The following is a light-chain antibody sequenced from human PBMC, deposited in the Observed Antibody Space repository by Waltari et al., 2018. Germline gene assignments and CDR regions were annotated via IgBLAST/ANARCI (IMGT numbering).Light chain of an antibody. CDR1: SGHTNNI. J-gene: IGLJ3*02. CDR2: VNSDGSH. Sequence: QLVLTQSPSASAPLGASVKLTCTLRSGHTNNIIPRPQPHPKKGPRYLMKVNSDGSHNKGDKIPERFSGSSSGAERYLTISSLQSEDEADYYCQTGGHGTWVFGGGTKLTVL. V-gene: IGLV4-69*01. CDR3: QTGGHGTWV.